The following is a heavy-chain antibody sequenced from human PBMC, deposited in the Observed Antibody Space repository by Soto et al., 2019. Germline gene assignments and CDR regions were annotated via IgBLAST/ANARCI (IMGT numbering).Heavy chain of an antibody. CDR1: GFTFSSYG. D-gene: IGHD6-13*01. CDR2: IWYDGSNK. Sequence: QVQLVESGGGVVQPGRSLRLSCAASGFTFSSYGMHWVRQAPGKGLEWVAVIWYDGSNKYYADSVKGRFTISRDNSKKTLYLQINSLRAEDTAVYYCARDRGVWSDSSSRYATPWYFDYWGQGTLVTVSS. V-gene: IGHV3-33*01. CDR3: ARDRGVWSDSSSRYATPWYFDY. J-gene: IGHJ4*02.